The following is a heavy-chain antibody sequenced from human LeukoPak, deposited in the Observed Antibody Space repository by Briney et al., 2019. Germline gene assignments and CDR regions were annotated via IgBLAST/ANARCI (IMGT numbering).Heavy chain of an antibody. J-gene: IGHJ4*02. V-gene: IGHV3-30-3*01. CDR2: ISYDGSNK. CDR1: GFTFSSYA. CDR3: ARDSLYGSGSYYGY. D-gene: IGHD3-10*01. Sequence: PGGSLRLSCAASGFTFSSYAMHWVRQALGKGLEWVAIISYDGSNKYYADSVKGRFTISRDNSKNTLYLQMNSLRAEDTAVYYCARDSLYGSGSYYGYWGQGTLVTVSS.